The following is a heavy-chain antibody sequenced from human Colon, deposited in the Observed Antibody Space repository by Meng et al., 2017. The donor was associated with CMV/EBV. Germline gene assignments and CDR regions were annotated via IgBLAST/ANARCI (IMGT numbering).Heavy chain of an antibody. D-gene: IGHD1-7*01. CDR2: INPNGGGT. CDR1: GYTFTDYY. V-gene: IGHV1-2*02. J-gene: IGHJ5*01. Sequence: ASVKVSCKASGYTFTDYYLHWVRQAPGQGLEWMGWINPNGGGTDYAQTLQGRVTMTRDTSTTTAYLELNSLTSDDTATYYCARVKCGTTSCSEGQGLDSWGQGTRVTVSS. CDR3: ARVKCGTTSCSEGQGLDS.